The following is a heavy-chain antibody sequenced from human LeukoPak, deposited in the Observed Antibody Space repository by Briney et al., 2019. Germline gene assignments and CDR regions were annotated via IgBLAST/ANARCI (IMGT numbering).Heavy chain of an antibody. Sequence: KPSETLSLTCTVSGGSISSYYWSWIRQPPGKGLEWIGYIYYIGSTNYNPSLKSRVTISVDTSKNQFSLKLSSVTAADTAVYYCARVVADYFDYWGQGTLVTVSS. CDR3: ARVVADYFDY. V-gene: IGHV4-59*08. CDR2: IYYIGST. CDR1: GGSISSYY. J-gene: IGHJ4*02. D-gene: IGHD2-2*01.